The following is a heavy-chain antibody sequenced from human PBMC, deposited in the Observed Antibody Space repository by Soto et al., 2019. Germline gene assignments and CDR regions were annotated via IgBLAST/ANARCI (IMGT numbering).Heavy chain of an antibody. CDR1: GSSFTDYK. D-gene: IGHD3-16*01. Sequence: ASLKVSCKPSGSSFTDYKLHCVRHSPGQGLELIWWVDPNGGGSNSAQKFQGSVTMTWDTSTSTVFLELTSPTSEDTAVYYCAREMGGTFYFDYWGQGTLVTVSS. CDR2: VDPNGGGS. CDR3: AREMGGTFYFDY. V-gene: IGHV1-2*04. J-gene: IGHJ4*02.